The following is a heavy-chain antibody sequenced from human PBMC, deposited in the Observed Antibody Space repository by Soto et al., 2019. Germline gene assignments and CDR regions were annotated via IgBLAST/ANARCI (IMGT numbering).Heavy chain of an antibody. D-gene: IGHD6-19*01. CDR3: ARVSYSSGWFDY. Sequence: ASVKVSCKASGYTFTGYYMHWVRQAPGQGLEWMGWINPNSGGTNYAQKFQGRVTTTRDTSISTAYMELSRLRSDDTAVYYCARVSYSSGWFDYWGQGTLVTVSS. V-gene: IGHV1-2*02. CDR1: GYTFTGYY. J-gene: IGHJ4*02. CDR2: INPNSGGT.